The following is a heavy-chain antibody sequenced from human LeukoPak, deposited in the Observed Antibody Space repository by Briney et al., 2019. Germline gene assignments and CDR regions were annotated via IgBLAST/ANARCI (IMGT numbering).Heavy chain of an antibody. Sequence: GGSLRLSCAASGFTFSSYAMSWVRQAPGKGLEWVSAISGSGGSTYYADSVKGRFTISRDNSKNTLYLQMNNLRAEDTAVFYCARVYWHENAEYLQHWGQGTLVTVSS. CDR1: GFTFSSYA. CDR2: ISGSGGST. CDR3: ARVYWHENAEYLQH. D-gene: IGHD2-15*01. V-gene: IGHV3-23*01. J-gene: IGHJ1*01.